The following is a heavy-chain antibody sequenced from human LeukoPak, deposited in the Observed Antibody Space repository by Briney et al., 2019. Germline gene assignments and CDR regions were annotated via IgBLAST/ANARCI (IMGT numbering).Heavy chain of an antibody. Sequence: GGSLRLSCAASGFTFSSYGMNWVRQAPGKGLEWLAVISYDGTKQYFADSVKGRFTISRDNVKNSLYLEMNSLRVEDSAVYYCARDHYFDISGYLDYWGQGTPVTVSS. CDR2: ISYDGTKQ. V-gene: IGHV3-30*19. J-gene: IGHJ4*02. CDR1: GFTFSSYG. D-gene: IGHD3-22*01. CDR3: ARDHYFDISGYLDY.